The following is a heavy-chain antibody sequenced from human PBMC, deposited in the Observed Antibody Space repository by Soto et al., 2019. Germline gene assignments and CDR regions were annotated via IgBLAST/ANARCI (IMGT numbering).Heavy chain of an antibody. Sequence: QVQLQESGPGLVKPSQTLSLTCTVSGGSISSGDYYWSWIRQPPGKGLEWIGYIYYSGSTYYNPSLMRRVTRSVDTSKTQFSLKLSSVTAADPAVYYCARDYCSGGSCYPPPGFDPWGQGTLVTVSS. CDR1: GGSISSGDYY. V-gene: IGHV4-30-4*01. CDR2: IYYSGST. J-gene: IGHJ5*02. CDR3: ARDYCSGGSCYPPPGFDP. D-gene: IGHD2-15*01.